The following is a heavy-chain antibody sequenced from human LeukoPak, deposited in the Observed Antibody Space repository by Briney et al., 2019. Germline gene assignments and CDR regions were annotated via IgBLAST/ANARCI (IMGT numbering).Heavy chain of an antibody. CDR1: GGSISSSSYY. V-gene: IGHV4-39*07. CDR3: ARALEMATIAPFDY. CDR2: IYYSGST. D-gene: IGHD5-24*01. J-gene: IGHJ4*02. Sequence: SETLSLTCTVSGGSISSSSYYWGWIRQPPGKGLEWIGSIYYSGSTYYNPSLKSRVTISVDTSKNQFSLKLSSVTAADTAVYYCARALEMATIAPFDYWGQGTLVTVSS.